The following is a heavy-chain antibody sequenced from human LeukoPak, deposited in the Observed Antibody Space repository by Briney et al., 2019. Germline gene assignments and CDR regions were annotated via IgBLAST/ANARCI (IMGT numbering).Heavy chain of an antibody. CDR2: IWYDGSNQ. Sequence: PGGSLRLSCAASGFTFSNYGMHWVRQAPGKGLEWVAVIWYDGSNQYYADSVKGRFTISRDNSKNTVYLQMNSLRADDTAVYYCAANFDFWGQGTLVTVSS. V-gene: IGHV3-33*01. J-gene: IGHJ4*02. CDR3: AANFDF. CDR1: GFTFSNYG. D-gene: IGHD2-15*01.